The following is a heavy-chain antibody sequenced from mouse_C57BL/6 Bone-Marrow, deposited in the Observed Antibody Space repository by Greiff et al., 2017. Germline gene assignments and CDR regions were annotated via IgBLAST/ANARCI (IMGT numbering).Heavy chain of an antibody. J-gene: IGHJ2*02. CDR1: GYAFSSSW. CDR3: ARWGITTVVFDY. CDR2: LYPGDGDT. V-gene: IGHV1-82*01. D-gene: IGHD1-1*01. Sequence: QVQLKESGPELVKPGASVKISCKASGYAFSSSWMNWVKQRPGKGLEWIGRLYPGDGDTNYNGKFKGKATLTADKSSSTAYMQLSSLTSEDSAVYFCARWGITTVVFDYWGQGTSLTVSS.